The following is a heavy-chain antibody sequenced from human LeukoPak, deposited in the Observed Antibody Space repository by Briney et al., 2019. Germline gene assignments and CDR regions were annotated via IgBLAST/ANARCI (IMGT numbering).Heavy chain of an antibody. J-gene: IGHJ4*02. CDR1: GYTFTSYD. D-gene: IGHD1-1*01. CDR3: ASGDWNYVIY. Sequence: GASVKVSCKASGYTFTSYDMNWVRQAPGQGLYLLGLLNPNSRTPRYSQKFHVRLTITRNTSISTAYMELSSLRSEDTAVYYCASGDWNYVIYWGQGTLVTVSS. V-gene: IGHV1-8*03. CDR2: LNPNSRTP.